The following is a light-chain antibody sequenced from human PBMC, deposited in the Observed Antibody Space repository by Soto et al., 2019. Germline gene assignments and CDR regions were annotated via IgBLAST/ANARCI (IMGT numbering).Light chain of an antibody. CDR1: SSDVGGYNY. CDR3: SSYAGSNRV. V-gene: IGLV2-8*01. J-gene: IGLJ3*02. Sequence: QSVLTQPPSASGSPGQSVTISCTGTSSDVGGYNYVSWYQQHPGKAPKLMIYEVSKRPSGVPDRFSGSKSGNTACLTVSGLQAEDEADYYCSSYAGSNRVFGGGTKVTVL. CDR2: EVS.